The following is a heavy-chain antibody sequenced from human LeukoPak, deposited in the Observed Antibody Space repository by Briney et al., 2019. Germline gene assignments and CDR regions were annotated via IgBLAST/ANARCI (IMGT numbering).Heavy chain of an antibody. CDR3: ARGRGTSGSNRDFYYYYYMDV. Sequence: ASVKVSCKASGYIFTDYAIHWLRQAPGQRPEWMGWMNAGNGNTKYSQKFQGRITLVRDTSAATAYMELSSLRHDDLAVYYCARGRGTSGSNRDFYYYYYMDVWGKGTTVTVSS. CDR2: MNAGNGNT. V-gene: IGHV1-3*01. D-gene: IGHD2-15*01. CDR1: GYIFTDYA. J-gene: IGHJ6*03.